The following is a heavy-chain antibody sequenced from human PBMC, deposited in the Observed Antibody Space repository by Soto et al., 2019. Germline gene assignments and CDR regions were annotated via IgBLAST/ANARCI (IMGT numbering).Heavy chain of an antibody. Sequence: GGSLRLSCAASGFTVSSKYMIWVRQAPVNGLECVSLIQSCCPTYYADSVKGRVTMSRYSSENAVGLQLDGLKAEDTAVYYCSRXDVLCDGGRCYGVTLDVWGKGTTVTVSS. J-gene: IGHJ6*04. CDR2: IQSCCPT. D-gene: IGHD2-15*01. V-gene: IGHV3-66*01. CDR3: SRXDVLCDGGRCYGVTLDV. CDR1: GFTVSSKY.